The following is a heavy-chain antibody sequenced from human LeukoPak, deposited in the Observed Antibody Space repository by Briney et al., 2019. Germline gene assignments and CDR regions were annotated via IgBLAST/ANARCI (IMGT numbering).Heavy chain of an antibody. CDR3: AKDRNDYGDCSYMDV. V-gene: IGHV3-30*02. Sequence: PGGSLRLSCGASGFTFSTYGMHWVRQAPGKGLEWVAFIRYDGSNKYFADSVKGRFTVSRDNSKNTLYLQMNSLRAEDTAVYYCAKDRNDYGDCSYMDVWGKGTTVTVSS. CDR1: GFTFSTYG. D-gene: IGHD4-17*01. CDR2: IRYDGSNK. J-gene: IGHJ6*03.